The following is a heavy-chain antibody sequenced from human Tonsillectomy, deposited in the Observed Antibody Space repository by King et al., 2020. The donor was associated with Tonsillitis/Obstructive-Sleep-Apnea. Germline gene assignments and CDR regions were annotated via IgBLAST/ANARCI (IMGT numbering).Heavy chain of an antibody. CDR3: ARDHTENFGFWSGYHNGMDV. D-gene: IGHD3-3*01. CDR2: ISSDGNNK. J-gene: IGHJ6*02. CDR1: GFTFSTYG. V-gene: IGHV3-30*04. Sequence: VQLVESGGGVVQPGRSLRLSCAASGFTFSTYGMHWVRQAPGKGLECVAVISSDGNNKYYADSVKGRFTISRDNSKNTLYLQMNSLRIEDTAVYFCARDHTENFGFWSGYHNGMDVWGQGTTVTVSS.